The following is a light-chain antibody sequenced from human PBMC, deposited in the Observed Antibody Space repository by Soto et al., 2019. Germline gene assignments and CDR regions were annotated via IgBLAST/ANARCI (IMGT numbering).Light chain of an antibody. CDR2: AAS. J-gene: IGKJ4*01. CDR1: QSMSTY. Sequence: DIQMTQSPSSLSASVGDRVTITCRASQSMSTYLNWYQQKPGKAPKLLIYAASSLQSGVPSRFSGSGSGTDFTLTISSLQPEDFVTYYCQQSYNTPLTFGGGTKVEIK. V-gene: IGKV1-39*01. CDR3: QQSYNTPLT.